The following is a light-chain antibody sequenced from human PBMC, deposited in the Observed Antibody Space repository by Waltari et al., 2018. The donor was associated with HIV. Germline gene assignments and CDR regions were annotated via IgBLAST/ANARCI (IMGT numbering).Light chain of an antibody. V-gene: IGLV3-1*01. Sequence: SYSLTQPPSVSVSPGQTASIACSGDKLGDKYACWYHQRPGQSPVLVIYQDNKRPSGIPERISGSNSGNTATLTISGTQAMDEADYYCQAWDSSTVVFGGGTKLTVL. CDR2: QDN. CDR3: QAWDSSTVV. CDR1: KLGDKY. J-gene: IGLJ3*02.